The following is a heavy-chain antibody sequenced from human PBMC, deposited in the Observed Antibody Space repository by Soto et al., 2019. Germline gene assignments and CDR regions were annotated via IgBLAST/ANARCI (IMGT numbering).Heavy chain of an antibody. J-gene: IGHJ6*03. D-gene: IGHD6-13*01. CDR3: ARGEVAAAGDYYMDV. Sequence: QVQLVQSGAEVKKPGASVKVSCKASGYTFTSYYMHWVRQAPGQGLEWMGIINPSGGSTSYAQKFQGRVTMTRDTSTSTVYMELSSLRSEDTAVYYCARGEVAAAGDYYMDVWGKGTMVTVSS. CDR2: INPSGGST. V-gene: IGHV1-46*03. CDR1: GYTFTSYY.